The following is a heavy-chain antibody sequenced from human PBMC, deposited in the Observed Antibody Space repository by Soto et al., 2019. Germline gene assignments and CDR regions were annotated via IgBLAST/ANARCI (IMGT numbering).Heavy chain of an antibody. Sequence: QVQLVQSGAEVTKPGAAVKVSCKASGYNVVSYYMHCVRQAPGEGLEWMGIINPSGVNADYEQKCRGRVTLTRDTSTSTVYMELMSLRSEDTAVYYWARAGLQNYLEFWGQGTLVTVAS. D-gene: IGHD1-1*01. CDR3: ARAGLQNYLEF. V-gene: IGHV1-46*01. J-gene: IGHJ4*02. CDR2: INPSGVNA. CDR1: GYNVVSYY.